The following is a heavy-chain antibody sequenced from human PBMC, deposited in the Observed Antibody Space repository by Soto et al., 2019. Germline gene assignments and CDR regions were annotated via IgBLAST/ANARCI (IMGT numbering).Heavy chain of an antibody. CDR3: ARDPHDYSNQNTWFDP. CDR1: GYTFTSYY. CDR2: INPSGGST. Sequence: ASVKVSCKASGYTFTSYYMHWVREAPGQGLEWMGIINPSGGSTSYAQKFQGRVTMTRDTSTSTVYMELSSLRSEDTAVYYCARDPHDYSNQNTWFDPWGQGTLVTVSS. V-gene: IGHV1-46*03. D-gene: IGHD4-4*01. J-gene: IGHJ5*02.